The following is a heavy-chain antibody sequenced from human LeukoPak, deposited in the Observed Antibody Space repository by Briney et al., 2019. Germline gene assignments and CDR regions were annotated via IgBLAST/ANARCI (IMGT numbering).Heavy chain of an antibody. CDR1: GFTLSTYA. J-gene: IGHJ4*02. V-gene: IGHV3-23*01. Sequence: QTGGSLSLSCAASGFTLSTYAMSWVRQTPGKALEWVADTSCNDDDTHYADFVRGRFTGSRDNSKNTLYLQMNSLGAEDAAGYYCAISRGQIVVVAAIPEAFDYWGQGTLVTVSS. CDR3: AISRGQIVVVAAIPEAFDY. CDR2: TSCNDDDT. D-gene: IGHD2-21*02.